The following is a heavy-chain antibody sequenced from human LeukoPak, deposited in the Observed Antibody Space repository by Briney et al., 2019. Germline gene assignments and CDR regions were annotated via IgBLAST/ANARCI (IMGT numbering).Heavy chain of an antibody. CDR2: ISGSGGST. CDR1: GFTFSSYA. CDR3: ANGRLQLPNDY. Sequence: GGSLRPSCAASGFTFSSYAMSWVRQAPGKGLEWVSAISGSGGSTYYADSVKGRFTISRDNSKNTLYLQMNSLRAEDTAVYYCANGRLQLPNDYWGQGTLVTVSS. D-gene: IGHD4-4*01. V-gene: IGHV3-23*01. J-gene: IGHJ4*02.